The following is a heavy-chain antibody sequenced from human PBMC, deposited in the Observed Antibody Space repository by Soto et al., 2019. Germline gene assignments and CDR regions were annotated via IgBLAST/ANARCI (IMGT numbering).Heavy chain of an antibody. CDR1: GASIGSSGYF. V-gene: IGHV4-39*01. Sequence: RSLTCTVSGASIGSSGYFWAWIRQAPGKGLEWFGTISYSGSKYYNPSLRNRITISADSSKTQFSLTLSSVTAADTAVYFCARHQGEGWFDPWGQGTLVTVSS. J-gene: IGHJ5*02. CDR2: ISYSGSK. CDR3: ARHQGEGWFDP. D-gene: IGHD3-16*01.